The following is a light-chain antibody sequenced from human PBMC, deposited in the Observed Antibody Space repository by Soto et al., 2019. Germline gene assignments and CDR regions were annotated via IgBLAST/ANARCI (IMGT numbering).Light chain of an antibody. Sequence: EIVLTQSPFTLSLSPGYIATLSCRASQSVSRSYLGWYQQKPGQAPRLLMYGASIRAAGVPDRFSGSGSGTEFTLTISRLEPEDFTVYYCHHYETFGQGTKVDIK. J-gene: IGKJ1*01. V-gene: IGKV3-20*01. CDR1: QSVSRSY. CDR3: HHYET. CDR2: GAS.